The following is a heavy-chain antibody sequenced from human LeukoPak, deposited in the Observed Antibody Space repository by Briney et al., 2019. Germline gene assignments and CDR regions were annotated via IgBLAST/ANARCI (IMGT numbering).Heavy chain of an antibody. CDR1: GFTFSSYG. CDR2: ISYDGSNK. Sequence: QSGGSLRLSCAASGFTFSSYGMHWVRQAPGKGLEWVAVISYDGSNKYYADSVKGRFTISRDNSKNTLYLQMNSLRAEDTAVYYCAKDFSRGYSSGDWGQGTLVTVSS. J-gene: IGHJ4*02. D-gene: IGHD5-18*01. CDR3: AKDFSRGYSSGD. V-gene: IGHV3-30*18.